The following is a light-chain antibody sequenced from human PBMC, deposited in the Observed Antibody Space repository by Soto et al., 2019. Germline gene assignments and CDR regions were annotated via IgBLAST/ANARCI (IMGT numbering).Light chain of an antibody. CDR1: SSDIGAYNY. J-gene: IGLJ2*01. CDR2: DVT. V-gene: IGLV2-14*01. Sequence: QSVLTQPASVSGSPGQSITISCTGTSSDIGAYNYVSWYQQEPGKAPKLILYDVTNRPSGVSTRFSGSKSGNTASLTISGLQADDEAVYYCCSYSSSVTLLFGGGTKLTVL. CDR3: CSYSSSVTLL.